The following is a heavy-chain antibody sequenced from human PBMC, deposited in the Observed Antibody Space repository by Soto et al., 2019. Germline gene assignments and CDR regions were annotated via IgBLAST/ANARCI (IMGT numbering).Heavy chain of an antibody. CDR1: GGSFSGYY. CDR2: INHSGST. CDR3: ARGPPPYSSSSPWFDP. J-gene: IGHJ5*02. Sequence: QVQLQQWGAGLLKPSETLSLTCAVYGGSFSGYYWRWIRQPPGKGLEWIGEINHSGSTNYKPSLKSRVTISVDTSKNQCSLKLSSVTAAATAVYYCARGPPPYSSSSPWFDPWGQGTLVTVSS. D-gene: IGHD6-6*01. V-gene: IGHV4-34*01.